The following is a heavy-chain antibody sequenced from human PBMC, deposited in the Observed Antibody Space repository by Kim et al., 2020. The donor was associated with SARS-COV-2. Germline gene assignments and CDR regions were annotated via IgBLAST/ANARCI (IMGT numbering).Heavy chain of an antibody. D-gene: IGHD3-22*01. V-gene: IGHV5-51*01. Sequence: GESLKISCKGSGYSFTSYWIGWVRQMPGKGLEWMGIIYPGDSDTRYSPSFQGQVTISADKSISTAYLQWSSLKASDTAMYYCARGGRGGVRYYDSSGYYLGSWGQGTLVTVSS. J-gene: IGHJ5*02. CDR3: ARGGRGGVRYYDSSGYYLGS. CDR1: GYSFTSYW. CDR2: IYPGDSDT.